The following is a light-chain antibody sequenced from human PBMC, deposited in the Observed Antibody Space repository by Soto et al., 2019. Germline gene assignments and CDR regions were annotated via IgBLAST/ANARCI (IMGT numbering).Light chain of an antibody. CDR2: DAS. CDR3: QQRGSWPWLT. Sequence: EIVLKQSPGTLSLSPGERATLSCRTSQTVNNYLVWYQQKPGQAPRLVIYDASNRATGIPARFSGSGSGTDFTLTINSLEPEDSAVYYCQQRGSWPWLTFGGGTRVEIK. J-gene: IGKJ4*01. CDR1: QTVNNY. V-gene: IGKV3-11*01.